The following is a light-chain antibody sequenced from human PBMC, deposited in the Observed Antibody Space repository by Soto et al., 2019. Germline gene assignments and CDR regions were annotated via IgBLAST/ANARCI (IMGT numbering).Light chain of an antibody. CDR1: QSVSSSY. Sequence: EIVLTQSPGTLSLSPGERATLSCRASQSVSSSYLAWYQQKPGQAPRLLIYGASSRATGIPDRFSGSGSGTDFTLTISRLEPEDFAVYYCQQYGSSWYTFGQGTKLEMK. V-gene: IGKV3-20*01. CDR2: GAS. CDR3: QQYGSSWYT. J-gene: IGKJ2*01.